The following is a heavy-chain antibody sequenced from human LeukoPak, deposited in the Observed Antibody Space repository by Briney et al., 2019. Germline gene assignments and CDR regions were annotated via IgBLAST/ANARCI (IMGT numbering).Heavy chain of an antibody. CDR3: ARLFGSGTYLFDY. J-gene: IGHJ4*02. Sequence: GGSLRLSCAASGFTFSDYYMSWIRHAPGMGLEWVSRISSSGSTIYYADSVKGRFTISRDNAKNSLYLQMNSLRDEDTAVYYCARLFGSGTYLFDYWGQGTLVTVSS. D-gene: IGHD3-10*01. CDR2: ISSSGSTI. V-gene: IGHV3-11*01. CDR1: GFTFSDYY.